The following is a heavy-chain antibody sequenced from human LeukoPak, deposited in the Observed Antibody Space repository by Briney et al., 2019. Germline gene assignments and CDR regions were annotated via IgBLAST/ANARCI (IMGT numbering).Heavy chain of an antibody. D-gene: IGHD5-12*01. CDR1: DDSISTYY. CDR2: VENTGSI. CDR3: ARAVGDSGHGRYFDY. V-gene: IGHV4-59*01. J-gene: IGHJ4*02. Sequence: SETLSLTCTVSDDSISTYYWSWIRQPPGKGLEWIGNVENTGSINYNPSLESRVTISVDTSKNQFSLRLNSVTAADTAVYYCARAVGDSGHGRYFDYWGQGTLVTVSS.